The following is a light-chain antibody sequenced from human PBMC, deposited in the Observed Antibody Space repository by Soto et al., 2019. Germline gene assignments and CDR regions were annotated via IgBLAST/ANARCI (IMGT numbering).Light chain of an antibody. CDR2: KAS. CDR3: QQYNSYSRT. Sequence: DIQTTPSPSTLSASVLYIVNITFRSSQSISSWLAWYQQKPGKAPKLLIYKASSLESGVPSRFSGSGSGTEFTLTISSLQPDDFATYYCQQYNSYSRTFGQGTKWIS. V-gene: IGKV1-5*03. CDR1: QSISSW. J-gene: IGKJ1*01.